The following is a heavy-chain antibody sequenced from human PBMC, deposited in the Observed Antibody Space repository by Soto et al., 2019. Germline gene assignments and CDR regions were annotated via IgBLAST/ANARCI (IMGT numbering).Heavy chain of an antibody. CDR3: ARDPIWAPKYFDYVNLNWFDP. CDR2: ISSSSSYT. CDR1: GFTFSDYY. D-gene: IGHD3-9*01. V-gene: IGHV3-11*05. Sequence: PGGSLRLSCAASGFTFSDYYMSWIRQAPGKGLEWVSYISSSSSYTNYADSVKGRFTISRDNAKNSLYLQMNSLRAEDTAVYYCARDPIWAPKYFDYVNLNWFDPWGQGTLVTVSS. J-gene: IGHJ5*02.